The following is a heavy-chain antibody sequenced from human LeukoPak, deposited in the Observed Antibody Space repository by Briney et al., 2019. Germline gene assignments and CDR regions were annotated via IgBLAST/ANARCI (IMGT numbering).Heavy chain of an antibody. V-gene: IGHV4-59*08. Sequence: PSETLSLTCTVSGGSISSYYWSWIRQPPGKGLEWIGYIYYSGSTNCNPSLKSRVTISVDTSKNQFSLKLSSVTAADTAVYYCARQAGSWLYYYYYGMDVWGQGTTVTVSS. CDR2: IYYSGST. CDR1: GGSISSYY. D-gene: IGHD5-12*01. J-gene: IGHJ6*02. CDR3: ARQAGSWLYYYYYGMDV.